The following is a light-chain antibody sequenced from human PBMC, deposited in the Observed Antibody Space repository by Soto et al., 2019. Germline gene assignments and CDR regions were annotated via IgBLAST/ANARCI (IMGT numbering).Light chain of an antibody. J-gene: IGLJ2*01. CDR3: CSYAINSTFV. CDR2: EVS. V-gene: IGLV2-23*02. CDR1: SSDVGSYNL. Sequence: QSALTQPASVSGSPGQSITISCTGTSSDVGSYNLVSWYQQHPGKAPKLMIYEVSKRPSGVSNRFSGSKSGNTASLTISGLQADDEADYYCCSYAINSTFVFGGGTKVTVL.